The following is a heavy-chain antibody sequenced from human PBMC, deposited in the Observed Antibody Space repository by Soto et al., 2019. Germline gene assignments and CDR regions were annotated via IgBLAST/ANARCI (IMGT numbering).Heavy chain of an antibody. V-gene: IGHV1-69*13. CDR1: GGTFSSYA. CDR2: IIPIFGTA. J-gene: IGHJ4*02. Sequence: GASVKVSCKASGGTFSSYAISWVRQAPGQGLEWMGGIIPIFGTANYAQKFQGRVTITADESTSTAYMELSSLRSEDTAVYYCARDGYSSGWYYFDYWGQGTQVTVSS. D-gene: IGHD6-19*01. CDR3: ARDGYSSGWYYFDY.